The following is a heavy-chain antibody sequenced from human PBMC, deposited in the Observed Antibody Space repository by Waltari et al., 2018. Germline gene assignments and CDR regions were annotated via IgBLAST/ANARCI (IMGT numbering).Heavy chain of an antibody. D-gene: IGHD3-22*01. J-gene: IGHJ5*02. CDR2: INYSRST. Sequence: QVQLQESGPGLVKPSETLSLTCPVSGGSISNYYWRWLRQPPGKGLDWIGHINYSRSTNYNPALKSRVTIAVDTSKNQFSLTLNSVTAADTAVYYCARDSTIDSSGYWEDCFDPWGQGTLVTVSS. V-gene: IGHV4-59*01. CDR1: GGSISNYY. CDR3: ARDSTIDSSGYWEDCFDP.